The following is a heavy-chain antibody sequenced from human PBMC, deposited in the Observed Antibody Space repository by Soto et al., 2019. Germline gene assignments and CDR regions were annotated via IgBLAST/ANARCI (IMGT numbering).Heavy chain of an antibody. Sequence: EVQLVESGGDSVQPGGSLRLSCAASGFTFSSDWMHWVRQPPGKGLVWVSRINADGSDTDYADSVKGGFIISRDNAKSTLYLHMNTVRAEDTAIYFCARDSTTGLDYWGQGTLVTVSS. V-gene: IGHV3-74*01. D-gene: IGHD4-17*01. CDR1: GFTFSSDW. CDR2: INADGSDT. CDR3: ARDSTTGLDY. J-gene: IGHJ4*02.